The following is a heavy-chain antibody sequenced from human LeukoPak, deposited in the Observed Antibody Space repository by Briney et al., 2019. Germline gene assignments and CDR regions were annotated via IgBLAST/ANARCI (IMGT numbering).Heavy chain of an antibody. CDR1: GGSFSGYY. Sequence: PSETLSLTCAVYGGSFSGYYWSWIRQPPGEGLEWIGEINHSGSTNYNPSLKSRVTISVDTSKNQFSLKLSSVTAADTAVYYCARVRRSSGSPFDYWGQGTLVTVSS. D-gene: IGHD6-19*01. CDR3: ARVRRSSGSPFDY. J-gene: IGHJ4*02. CDR2: INHSGST. V-gene: IGHV4-34*01.